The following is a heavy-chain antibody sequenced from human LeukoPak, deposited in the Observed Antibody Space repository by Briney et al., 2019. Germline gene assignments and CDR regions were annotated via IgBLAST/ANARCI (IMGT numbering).Heavy chain of an antibody. D-gene: IGHD2-21*01. V-gene: IGHV3-30*18. CDR1: GFTFSSHG. CDR2: ILYDGGKK. Sequence: PGRSLRLSCAASGFTFSSHGMHWVRQAPGKGLEWVAAILYDGGKKNYADSVQGRFTISRDNSKKTLYLQMDSPRVEDTAVYFCAKDRSEGKYGDEFDYWGQGTLVTVSS. CDR3: AKDRSEGKYGDEFDY. J-gene: IGHJ4*02.